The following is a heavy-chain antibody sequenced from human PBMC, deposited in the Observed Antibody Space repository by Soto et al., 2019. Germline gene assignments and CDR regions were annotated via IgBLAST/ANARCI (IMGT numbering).Heavy chain of an antibody. D-gene: IGHD4-4*01. J-gene: IGHJ6*02. CDR1: GYTLPALS. CDR3: ATDSRDDYKPRVYGKDV. Sequence: GASVKVSCKVSGYTLPALSMPWVRQAPGKGLEWMGGFEPEDGETIYAQKFHSRVTMTEDTTTDTAYMELSSLRSEDTAVYYCATDSRDDYKPRVYGKDVWGQGTTVTVSS. V-gene: IGHV1-24*01. CDR2: FEPEDGET.